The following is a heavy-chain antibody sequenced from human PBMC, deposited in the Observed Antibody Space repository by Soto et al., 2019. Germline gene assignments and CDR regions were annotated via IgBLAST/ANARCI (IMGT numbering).Heavy chain of an antibody. CDR3: ARTTGTTEPLIYYYYGMDV. V-gene: IGHV4-31*03. J-gene: IGHJ6*02. CDR2: IYYSGST. Sequence: PSETLSLTCTVSGGSISSGGYYWSWIRQHPGKGLEWIGYIYYSGSTYYNPSLKSRVTISVDTSKNQFSLKLSSVTAADTAVYYCARTTGTTEPLIYYYYGMDVWGQGTTVTVSS. CDR1: GGSISSGGYY. D-gene: IGHD1-1*01.